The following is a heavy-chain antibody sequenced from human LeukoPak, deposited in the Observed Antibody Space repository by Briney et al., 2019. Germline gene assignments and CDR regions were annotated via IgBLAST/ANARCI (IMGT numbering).Heavy chain of an antibody. J-gene: IGHJ4*02. D-gene: IGHD3-16*01. V-gene: IGHV1-2*06. CDR1: GGTFSSYA. Sequence: ASVKVSCKASGGTFSSYAISWVRQAPGQGLEWMGRINPNSGGTNYAQKFQGRVTMTRDTSISTAYMELSRLRSDDTAVYYCARVGEGSSIDYWGQGTLVTVSS. CDR2: INPNSGGT. CDR3: ARVGEGSSIDY.